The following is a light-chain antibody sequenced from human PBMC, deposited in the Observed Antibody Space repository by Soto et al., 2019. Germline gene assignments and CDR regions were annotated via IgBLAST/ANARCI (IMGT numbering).Light chain of an antibody. V-gene: IGKV3-11*01. CDR3: QQRSTWPPS. CDR1: QNIGTY. CDR2: DAS. Sequence: EIVLTQYPFTLSLSPGERGTLSCRASQNIGTYVAWYQQRRGQAPSLLIYDASDRAPDIPTRFSGSGSGTDFTLNISSPEPEDFAVYYCQQRSTWPPSFGPGTKVDIK. J-gene: IGKJ3*01.